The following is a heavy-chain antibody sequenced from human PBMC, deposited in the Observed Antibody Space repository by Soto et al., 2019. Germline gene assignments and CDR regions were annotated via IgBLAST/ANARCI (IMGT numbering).Heavy chain of an antibody. D-gene: IGHD6-6*01. CDR2: IYYSGST. V-gene: IGHV4-31*02. J-gene: IGHJ4*02. Sequence: SWIRQHPGKGLEWIGYIYYSGSTYYNPSLKSRVTISVDTSKNQFSLKLSSVTAADTAVYYCARDSIAARRYFDYWGQGTLVTVSS. CDR3: ARDSIAARRYFDY.